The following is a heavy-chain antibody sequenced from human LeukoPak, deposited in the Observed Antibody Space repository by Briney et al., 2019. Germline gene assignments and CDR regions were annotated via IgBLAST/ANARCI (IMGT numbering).Heavy chain of an antibody. V-gene: IGHV4-39*01. D-gene: IGHD3-3*01. CDR2: IYYSGIT. CDR1: GDSISTTNYY. Sequence: PSETPSLTCAVSGDSISTTNYYWGWIRQPPGKGLEWIGIIYYSGITHYNPSLKSRVAILVDTSKNQFSLKLSSVTDADTAVYYCARVRRSLNWFDSWGQGTLVTVSS. CDR3: ARVRRSLNWFDS. J-gene: IGHJ5*01.